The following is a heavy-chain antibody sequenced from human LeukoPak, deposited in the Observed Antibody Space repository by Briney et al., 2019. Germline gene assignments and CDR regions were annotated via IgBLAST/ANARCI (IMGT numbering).Heavy chain of an antibody. Sequence: ASVKVSCKVSGYTLTELSMHWVRQAPGKGLEWMGGFDPEDGETIYAQKFQGRVTMTEDTSTDTAYMELSSLRSEDTAVYYCATEVEMATIYPRDPGTFDYWGQGTLITVSS. V-gene: IGHV1-24*01. CDR2: FDPEDGET. D-gene: IGHD5-24*01. CDR1: GYTLTELS. CDR3: ATEVEMATIYPRDPGTFDY. J-gene: IGHJ4*02.